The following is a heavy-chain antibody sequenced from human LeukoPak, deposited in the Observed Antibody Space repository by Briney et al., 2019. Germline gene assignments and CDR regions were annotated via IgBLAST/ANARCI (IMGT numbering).Heavy chain of an antibody. D-gene: IGHD1-26*01. Sequence: SGGSLRLSCAASGFTFSSYAMSWVRQAPGKGLEWVAFIRYEGINKYYADSVEGRFTISRDNSKNTLYLQMNSLRAEDTAVYYCARDIVGATLSDWGQGTLVTVSS. J-gene: IGHJ4*02. CDR2: IRYEGINK. V-gene: IGHV3-30*02. CDR3: ARDIVGATLSD. CDR1: GFTFSSYA.